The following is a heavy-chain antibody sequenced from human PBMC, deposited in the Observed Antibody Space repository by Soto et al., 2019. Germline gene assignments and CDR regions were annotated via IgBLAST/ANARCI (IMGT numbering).Heavy chain of an antibody. CDR1: GFTFSSYG. CDR2: ISYDGSNK. CDR3: AKESLARGYGSGSIVFDY. D-gene: IGHD3-10*01. Sequence: QVQLVESGGGVVQPGRSLRLSCAASGFTFSSYGMHWVRQAPGKGLEWVAVISYDGSNKYYADSVKGRFTISRDNSKNTLYLQMNSLRAEDTAVYYCAKESLARGYGSGSIVFDYWGQGTLVTVSS. V-gene: IGHV3-30*18. J-gene: IGHJ4*02.